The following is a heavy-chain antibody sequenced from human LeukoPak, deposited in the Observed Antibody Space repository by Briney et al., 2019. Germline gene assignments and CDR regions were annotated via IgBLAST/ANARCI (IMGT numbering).Heavy chain of an antibody. V-gene: IGHV3-48*03. CDR3: AREIKAVVATIIFDY. CDR2: ISSSGSTI. J-gene: IGHJ4*02. D-gene: IGHD5-24*01. Sequence: GGSLRLSCAASGFTFSSYEMNWVRQAPGKGLEWVSYISSSGSTIYYADSVKGRFTISRDNAKNSLYLQMNSLRAEDTAVYYCAREIKAVVATIIFDYWRQGTLVTVSS. CDR1: GFTFSSYE.